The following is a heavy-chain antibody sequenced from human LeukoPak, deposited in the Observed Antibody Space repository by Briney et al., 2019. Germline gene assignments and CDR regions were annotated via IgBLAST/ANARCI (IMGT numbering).Heavy chain of an antibody. CDR3: AKDDGLTGIDY. V-gene: IGHV3-23*03. Sequence: PGGSLRLSCTASGFTFYSNAMSWVRQAPGKGLEWVSVIYSSIGTDYADSVKGRFTISRDNSKNTVYLQMNSLRAEDTAVYYCAKDDGLTGIDYWGQGTLVTVSS. D-gene: IGHD7-27*01. CDR2: IYSSIGT. CDR1: GFTFYSNA. J-gene: IGHJ4*02.